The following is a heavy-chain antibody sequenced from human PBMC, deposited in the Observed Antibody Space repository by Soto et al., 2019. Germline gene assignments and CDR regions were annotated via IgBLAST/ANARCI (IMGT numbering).Heavy chain of an antibody. D-gene: IGHD3-10*01. CDR1: GFTFSNYG. Sequence: GGSLRLSCAASGFTFSNYGMHWVRQAPGKGLEWVAVMSDDGVSKYYADSVQGRFTISRDNSESAVFLQMNSLRPDDTALYFCARAYYFGSGTSYTLYYWGQGTQVTVSS. CDR2: MSDDGVSK. J-gene: IGHJ4*02. V-gene: IGHV3-30*03. CDR3: ARAYYFGSGTSYTLYY.